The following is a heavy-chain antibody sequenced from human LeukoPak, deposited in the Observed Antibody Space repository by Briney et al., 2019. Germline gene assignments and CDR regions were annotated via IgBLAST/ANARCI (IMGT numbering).Heavy chain of an antibody. J-gene: IGHJ3*02. CDR2: INHWGST. D-gene: IGHD5-12*01. Sequence: SETLSLTCAVSGGSFSGYYWSWIRQSPGKGLEWIGEINHWGSTNYNPSLKSRVTISLDTFKNQFSLELSSVAAADTAVYYCARRTWLQFAFDIWGQGTMVTVSS. V-gene: IGHV4-34*01. CDR3: ARRTWLQFAFDI. CDR1: GGSFSGYY.